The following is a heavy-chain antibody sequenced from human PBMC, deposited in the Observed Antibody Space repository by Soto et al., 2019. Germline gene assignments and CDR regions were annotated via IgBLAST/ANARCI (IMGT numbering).Heavy chain of an antibody. D-gene: IGHD2-2*01. CDR1: GYTFSNYG. V-gene: IGHV1-18*01. CDR3: ARVAPGAEVWLGP. Sequence: ASVKVSCKTSGYTFSNYGITWVRQAPGQPLEWLGWISLYSDGTNYAQKFQGRVSMTTDTSTTTAYMELRSLRSDDTAVYYCARVAPGAEVWLGPWGQGTMVTVYS. CDR2: ISLYSDGT. J-gene: IGHJ5*02.